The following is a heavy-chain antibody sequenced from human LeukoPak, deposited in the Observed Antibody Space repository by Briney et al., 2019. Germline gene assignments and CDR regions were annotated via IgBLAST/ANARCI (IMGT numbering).Heavy chain of an antibody. Sequence: GGSLRLSYAASGFTFSSDWMSLCRQAPGKGLGLGCNIKQDGNEKYYVHSVKGRFTISRDNAQSSLYLQMKRLRAVDTAVYFCARKLDLVAPFAYWGQGTLVTVSS. D-gene: IGHD5-12*01. CDR3: ARKLDLVAPFAY. V-gene: IGHV3-7*01. J-gene: IGHJ4*02. CDR2: IKQDGNEK. CDR1: GFTFSSDW.